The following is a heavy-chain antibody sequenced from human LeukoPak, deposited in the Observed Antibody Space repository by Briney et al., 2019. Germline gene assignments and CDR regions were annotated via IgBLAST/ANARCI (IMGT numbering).Heavy chain of an antibody. J-gene: IGHJ4*02. CDR1: GFTVSNKY. CDR3: ARGGASELYYFDY. V-gene: IGHV3-53*01. D-gene: IGHD2-15*01. Sequence: GGSLRLSCAASGFTVSNKYTSWVRQAPGKGLECVSVIYDGGNTYYADSVKGRFTISRDNSKNTLYLQVNSLRAEDTAVYYCARGGASELYYFDYWGQGTLVTVSS. CDR2: IYDGGNT.